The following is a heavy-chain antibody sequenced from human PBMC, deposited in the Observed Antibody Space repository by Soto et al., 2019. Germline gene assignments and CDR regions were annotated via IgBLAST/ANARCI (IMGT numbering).Heavy chain of an antibody. J-gene: IGHJ4*02. D-gene: IGHD4-4*01. CDR3: ASARLHYRTIDY. V-gene: IGHV4-30-4*01. Sequence: TLSLTCTVSGGSISSGDYCWTWIRQPPGKGLEWIGYIYDSGSTYDNPSLRNRLTISVDTSKNQFSLKLSLVTAADTAVYYCASARLHYRTIDYWGQGTLVTASS. CDR1: GGSISSGDYC. CDR2: IYDSGST.